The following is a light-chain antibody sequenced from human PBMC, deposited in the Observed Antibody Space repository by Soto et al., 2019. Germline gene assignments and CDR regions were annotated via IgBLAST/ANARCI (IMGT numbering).Light chain of an antibody. CDR1: SSDVGGYNY. CDR3: SPYTSSSTV. V-gene: IGLV2-14*01. Sequence: QSVLTQPASVSGSPGQSITISCTGTSSDVGGYNYVSRYQQHPGKAPKLMIYDVSNRPSGVSNRFSGSKSGNTASLTISGLQAEDEADYYCSPYTSSSTVFGTGTKVTVL. CDR2: DVS. J-gene: IGLJ1*01.